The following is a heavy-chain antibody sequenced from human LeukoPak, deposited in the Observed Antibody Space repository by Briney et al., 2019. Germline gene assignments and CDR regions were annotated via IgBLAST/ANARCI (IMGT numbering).Heavy chain of an antibody. CDR3: ARDRVAAVPPGVRYYYYGMDV. CDR2: IIPIFGTA. V-gene: IGHV1-69*13. D-gene: IGHD6-13*01. J-gene: IGHJ6*02. Sequence: GASVKVSCKASGGTFSSYAISWVRQAPGQGLEWMGGIIPIFGTANYAQKFQGRVTITADESTSTAYMELSSLRSEDTAVYYCARDRVAAVPPGVRYYYYGMDVWGQGTTVTVSS. CDR1: GGTFSSYA.